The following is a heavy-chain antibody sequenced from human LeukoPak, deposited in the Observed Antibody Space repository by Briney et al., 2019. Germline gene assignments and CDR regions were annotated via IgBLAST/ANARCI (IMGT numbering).Heavy chain of an antibody. Sequence: SETLSLTCAVSGVSISSGGYAWSWIRQPPGKGLEWIGYIYDSGSTHYNASLKSRVTMSVDTSENQFSLKLTSVTAADTAVYYCARGGASIVGFDYWGQGTLVTVSS. CDR3: ARGGASIVGFDY. CDR1: GVSISSGGYA. V-gene: IGHV4-30-2*01. CDR2: IYDSGST. D-gene: IGHD3-16*02. J-gene: IGHJ4*02.